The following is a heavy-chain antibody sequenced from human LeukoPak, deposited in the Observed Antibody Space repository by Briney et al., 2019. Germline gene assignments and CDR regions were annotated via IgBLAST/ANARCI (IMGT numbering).Heavy chain of an antibody. D-gene: IGHD1-26*01. CDR2: IKQDGSER. CDR3: ARDYMAGATFQIQGPVDY. J-gene: IGHJ4*02. CDR1: GFTFSSYW. Sequence: GGSLRLSCEASGFTFSSYWMSWVRQAPGKGLEWVANIKQDGSERYYVDSVKGRFTISRDNAKSSLYLQMNSLRAEDTAVYYCARDYMAGATFQIQGPVDYWGQGTLVTVSS. V-gene: IGHV3-7*01.